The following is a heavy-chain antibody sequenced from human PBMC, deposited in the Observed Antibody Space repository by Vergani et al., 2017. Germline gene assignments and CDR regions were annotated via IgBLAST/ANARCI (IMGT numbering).Heavy chain of an antibody. CDR1: GFTFSGSA. J-gene: IGHJ4*02. D-gene: IGHD5-18*01. Sequence: EVQLVESGGGLVQPGGSLKLSCAASGFTFSGSAMHWVRQASGKGLEWVGRIRSKANSYATAYAASVKGRFTISRDNAKNSLYLQMNSLRAEDTALYHCARGLGYSYGAGDDYWGQGTLVTVSS. CDR2: IRSKANSYAT. CDR3: ARGLGYSYGAGDDY. V-gene: IGHV3-73*02.